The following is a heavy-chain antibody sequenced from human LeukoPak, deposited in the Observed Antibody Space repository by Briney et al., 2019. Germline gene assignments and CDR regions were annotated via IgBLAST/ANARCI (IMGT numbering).Heavy chain of an antibody. Sequence: PGGSLRLSCAASGFTFSSYAMSWVRQAPGQGLEWMGRIIPILGIANYAQKFQGRVTITADKSTSTAYMELSSLRSEDTAVYYCALRRTSMGPNYFDYWGQGTLVTVSS. CDR3: ALRRTSMGPNYFDY. V-gene: IGHV1-69*04. CDR2: IIPILGIA. D-gene: IGHD1-26*01. J-gene: IGHJ4*02. CDR1: GFTFSSYA.